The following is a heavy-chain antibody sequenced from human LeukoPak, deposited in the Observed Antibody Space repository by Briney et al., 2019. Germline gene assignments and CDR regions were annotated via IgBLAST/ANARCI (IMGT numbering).Heavy chain of an antibody. CDR3: VTSKIVVGGAFDF. J-gene: IGHJ3*01. CDR1: GDSVSVNNYY. D-gene: IGHD3-22*01. V-gene: IGHV4-39*01. CDR2: IYYSGDT. Sequence: SETLSLTCTVSGDSVSVNNYYWGWIRQPLGKGLEWIGSIYYSGDTYYNPSLKSRITISVDTSKNQSSLNLSSVTATDTAVYYCVTSKIVVGGAFDFWGQGTMGTVSS.